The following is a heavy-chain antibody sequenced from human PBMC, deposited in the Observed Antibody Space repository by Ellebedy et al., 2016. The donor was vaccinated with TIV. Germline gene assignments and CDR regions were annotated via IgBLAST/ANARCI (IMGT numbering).Heavy chain of an antibody. V-gene: IGHV1-24*01. CDR2: FDPEDGET. CDR3: AIDQGSYDTQYYTFDV. J-gene: IGHJ6*02. D-gene: IGHD2/OR15-2a*01. CDR1: GYTLTELS. Sequence: ASVKVSCKVSGYTLTELSMHWVRQAPGKGLEWMGGFDPEDGETIYAQKFQGRVTMTEDKSTGTTFMELSRLRSDDTAVYFCAIDQGSYDTQYYTFDVWGHGTTVTVS.